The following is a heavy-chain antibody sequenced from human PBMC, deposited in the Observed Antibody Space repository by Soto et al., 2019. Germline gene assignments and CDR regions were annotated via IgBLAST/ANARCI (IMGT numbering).Heavy chain of an antibody. Sequence: QVELQESGPRLVKSSGTLSLTCEVSSGSISTGNWWSWVRQPPGKGLEWIGEIYYTGATNYNPSLKSRVTMTIDKPKDQFSLILTSATAADTAVYYCARVFSSGSGWMYYFDFWGQGILVSVSS. J-gene: IGHJ4*02. CDR3: ARVFSSGSGWMYYFDF. CDR2: IYYTGAT. V-gene: IGHV4-4*02. CDR1: SGSISTGNW. D-gene: IGHD6-25*01.